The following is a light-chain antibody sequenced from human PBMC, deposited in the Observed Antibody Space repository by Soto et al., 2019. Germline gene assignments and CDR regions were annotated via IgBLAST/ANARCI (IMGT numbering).Light chain of an antibody. CDR2: VAS. V-gene: IGKV3D-15*01. J-gene: IGKJ4*02. CDR3: QQYNVWPLT. CDR1: QSVSSN. Sequence: EIVMTQSPATLSVSPGERATLSCRASQSVSSNLAWYQQKPGQTPKLVIYVASTRATGIPARFSGSGSGTEFTLTSSSLQSEDLSVYYGQQYNVWPLTFGGGTKVEFK.